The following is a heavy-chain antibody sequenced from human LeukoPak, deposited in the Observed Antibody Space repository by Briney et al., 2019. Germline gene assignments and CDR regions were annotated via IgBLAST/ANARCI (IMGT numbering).Heavy chain of an antibody. CDR2: IKSKTDGGTT. D-gene: IGHD3-10*01. J-gene: IGHJ4*02. CDR3: TTGITMVRGVIHLIDY. V-gene: IGHV3-15*01. CDR1: GFTFSNAW. Sequence: KAGGSLRLSCAASGFTFSNAWMSWARQAPGEGLEWVVRIKSKTDGGTTDYAAPVKGRFTISRDDSKNTLYLQRNSLKTEDTAVYYCTTGITMVRGVIHLIDYWGQGTLVTVSS.